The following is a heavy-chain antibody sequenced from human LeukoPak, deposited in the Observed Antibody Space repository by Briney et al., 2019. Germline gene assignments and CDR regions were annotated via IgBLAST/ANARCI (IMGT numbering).Heavy chain of an antibody. D-gene: IGHD2-21*01. Sequence: GGSLRLSCAASGFTFSSYGMHWVRQAPGKGLEWVAFIRYDGSNKYYADSVKGRFTISRDNSKNTLYLQMNSLRAEDTAVYYCAKDVAIASGYFDYWGQGTLVTVSS. V-gene: IGHV3-30*02. CDR2: IRYDGSNK. J-gene: IGHJ4*02. CDR3: AKDVAIASGYFDY. CDR1: GFTFSSYG.